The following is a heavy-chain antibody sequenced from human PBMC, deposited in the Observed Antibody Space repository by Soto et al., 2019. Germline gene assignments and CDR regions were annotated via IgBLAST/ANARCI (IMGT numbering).Heavy chain of an antibody. V-gene: IGHV3-30*18. CDR2: TSYDGNNK. D-gene: IGHD1-26*01. J-gene: IGHJ4*02. CDR1: VFTFGNYC. Sequence: WESXRLSCTVSVFTFGNYCIHLFRQAPGKGLEWVASTSYDGNNKYYADSLKGRLTISRENSKKMVYLQMTSLGPEDTAVYYCEKGGGREREFDYWGQGALVTVSS. CDR3: EKGGGREREFDY.